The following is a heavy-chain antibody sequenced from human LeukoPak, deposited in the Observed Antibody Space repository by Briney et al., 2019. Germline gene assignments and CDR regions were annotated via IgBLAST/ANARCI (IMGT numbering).Heavy chain of an antibody. D-gene: IGHD1-26*01. J-gene: IGHJ4*02. CDR3: ARQNLPWELPAW. Sequence: ASVKVSCKASGYTVPYYYVHWLRQAPGQGLEWVGMINPTGRYTRHAQNFQGRVTMTRDASTHTAYMELDSLKASDTAMYYCARQNLPWELPAWWGQGTLVTVSS. CDR2: INPTGRYT. V-gene: IGHV1-46*01. CDR1: GYTVPYYY.